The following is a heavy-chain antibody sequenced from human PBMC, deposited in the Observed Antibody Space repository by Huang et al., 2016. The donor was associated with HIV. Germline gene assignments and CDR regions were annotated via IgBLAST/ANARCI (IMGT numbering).Heavy chain of an antibody. CDR2: ITSRSGSI. CDR1: GFPFSTYN. D-gene: IGHD3-10*01. V-gene: IGHV3-48*01. CDR3: ARFGSYYYGSGSYLDAFDI. J-gene: IGHJ3*02. Sequence: EVQLMASGGGLVQPGGSLRLSCAASGFPFSTYNMNWVRQAPGKGLEWVSYITSRSGSIYDADSVKCRFTISRDNAKNSLYLQMNSLRAEDTAVYYCARFGSYYYGSGSYLDAFDIWGQGTMVTVSS.